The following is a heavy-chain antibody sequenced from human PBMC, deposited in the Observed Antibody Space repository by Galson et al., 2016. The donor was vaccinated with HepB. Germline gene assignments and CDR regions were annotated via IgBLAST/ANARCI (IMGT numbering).Heavy chain of an antibody. Sequence: SLRLSCAGSDFSIENYGVHWVRQAPGKGPEWVAVISFAGDKNSYADSERGRFTISRDHDRNTLYLQMDSLREEDTATYYCVDNFGGSSGWPFDYWGQGTLVTVSS. CDR3: VDNFGGSSGWPFDY. D-gene: IGHD6-19*01. J-gene: IGHJ4*02. CDR2: ISFAGDKN. V-gene: IGHV3-30-3*01. CDR1: DFSIENYG.